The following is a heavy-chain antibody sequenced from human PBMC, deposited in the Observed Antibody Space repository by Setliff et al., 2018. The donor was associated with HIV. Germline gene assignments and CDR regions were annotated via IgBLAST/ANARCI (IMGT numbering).Heavy chain of an antibody. CDR1: GFTFGNFW. V-gene: IGHV3-7*03. J-gene: IGHJ4*02. D-gene: IGHD2-8*02. CDR2: ISPDGTRN. CDR3: IMDLPGGVSDCFDY. Sequence: GGSLRLSFAASGFTFGNFWMHWVRQAPGKGLEWVASISPDGTRNHCVGSVKGRFTASRDNAKSALYLQMNSLRAEDAAVYYCIMDLPGGVSDCFDYWGQGTLVTVSS.